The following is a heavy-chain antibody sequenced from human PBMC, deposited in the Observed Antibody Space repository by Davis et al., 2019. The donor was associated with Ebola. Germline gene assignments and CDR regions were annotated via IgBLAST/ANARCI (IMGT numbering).Heavy chain of an antibody. CDR3: ARDGGASPWDAFDI. CDR1: GGTFSSYA. V-gene: IGHV1-69*10. D-gene: IGHD3-16*01. Sequence: SVKVSCKASGGTFSSYAISWVRQAPGQGLEWMGGIIPILGIANYAQKFQGRVTITADESTSTAYMELSSLRSEDTAVYYCARDGGASPWDAFDIWGQGTMVTVSS. J-gene: IGHJ3*02. CDR2: IIPILGIA.